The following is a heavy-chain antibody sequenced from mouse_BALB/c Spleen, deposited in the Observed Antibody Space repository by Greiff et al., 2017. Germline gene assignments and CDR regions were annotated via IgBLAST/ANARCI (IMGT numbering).Heavy chain of an antibody. D-gene: IGHD2-1*01. CDR1: GFTFSSYA. Sequence: EVHLVESGGGLVKPGGSLKLSCAASGFTFSSYAMSWVRQTPEKRLEWVASISSGGSTYYPDSVKGRFTISRDNAKNTLYLQMSSLKSEDTAMYYCARHSGNYVWFAYWGQGTLVTVSA. CDR3: ARHSGNYVWFAY. CDR2: ISSGGST. V-gene: IGHV5-6-5*01. J-gene: IGHJ3*01.